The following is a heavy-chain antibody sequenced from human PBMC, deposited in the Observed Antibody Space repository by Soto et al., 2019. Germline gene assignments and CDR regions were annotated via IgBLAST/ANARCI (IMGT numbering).Heavy chain of an antibody. Sequence: EVQLVESGGGLVKPGGSLRLSCAASGFTFSSYTMNWVRQAPGKGLEWVSSISSSSNYIYYVDSVKGRFTISRDNARNSLYLHMNSRGADDTAVYYCARLSEVWGQGTMVTVSS. CDR3: ARLSEV. CDR2: ISSSSNYI. CDR1: GFTFSSYT. V-gene: IGHV3-21*01. D-gene: IGHD3-10*01. J-gene: IGHJ3*01.